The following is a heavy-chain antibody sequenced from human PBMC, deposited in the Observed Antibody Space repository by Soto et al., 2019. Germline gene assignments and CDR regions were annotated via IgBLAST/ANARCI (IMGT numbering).Heavy chain of an antibody. D-gene: IGHD2-8*01. J-gene: IGHJ4*02. CDR3: ASMAEMGPFDY. CDR1: GFTLSSYW. V-gene: IGHV3-7*01. Sequence: GGSLRLSCAASGFTLSSYWMSWVRQAPGKGLEWVANIKQDGSEKYYVDSVKGRFTISRDNAKNSLYLQMNSLRAEDTAVYYCASMAEMGPFDYWGQGTLVTVSS. CDR2: IKQDGSEK.